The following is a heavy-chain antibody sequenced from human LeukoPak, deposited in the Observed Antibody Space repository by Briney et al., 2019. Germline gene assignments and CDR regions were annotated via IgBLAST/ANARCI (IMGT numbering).Heavy chain of an antibody. J-gene: IGHJ4*02. CDR3: ARDASGYGYYFDY. V-gene: IGHV4-30-4*01. CDR2: IYCSGST. Sequence: SETLSLTCTVSGGSISSGDYYWSWIRQPPGKGLEWIGYIYCSGSTYYNPSLKSRVTISVDTSKNQFSLKLSSATAADTAVYYCARDASGYGYYFDYWGQGTLVTVSS. CDR1: GGSISSGDYY. D-gene: IGHD5-12*01.